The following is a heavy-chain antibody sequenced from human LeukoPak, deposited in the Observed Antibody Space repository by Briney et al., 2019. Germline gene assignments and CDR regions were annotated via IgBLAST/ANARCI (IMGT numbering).Heavy chain of an antibody. V-gene: IGHV3-21*01. Sequence: GGSLRLSCAASGFTFSSYSMNWVRQAPGKGLEWVSSISSSSSYIYYADSVKGRFTISRDNAKNSLYLQTNSLRAEDTAVYYCASTPLGFDDILTGYYYYGMDVWGQGTTVTVSS. CDR2: ISSSSSYI. CDR3: ASTPLGFDDILTGYYYYGMDV. J-gene: IGHJ6*02. D-gene: IGHD3-9*01. CDR1: GFTFSSYS.